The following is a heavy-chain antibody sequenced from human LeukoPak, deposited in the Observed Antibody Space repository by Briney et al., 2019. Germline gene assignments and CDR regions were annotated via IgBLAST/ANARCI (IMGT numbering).Heavy chain of an antibody. CDR2: INPNSGGT. J-gene: IGHJ3*02. Sequence: ASVKVSCKASGYTFTGFFIHWVRQAPGQGLEWMGWINPNSGGTNYAQKFQGKVTMTRDTSISTAYMELTRLTSDDTAIYFCARDSGSYLFGAFDIWGQGTVVTVSS. CDR3: ARDSGSYLFGAFDI. CDR1: GYTFTGFF. V-gene: IGHV1-2*02. D-gene: IGHD1-26*01.